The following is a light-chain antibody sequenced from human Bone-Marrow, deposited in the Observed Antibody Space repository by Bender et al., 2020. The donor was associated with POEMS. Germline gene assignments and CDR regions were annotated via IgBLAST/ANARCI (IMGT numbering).Light chain of an antibody. CDR1: FLRSKS. J-gene: IGLJ2*01. Sequence: SYVLTQPPSVSVAPGTAARITCGGNFLRSKSVNWFQQKPGQSPVLVIYQDRKRPSGIPERFSGSNSGNTATVTISGTQAMDEADYHCQAWDSSSSVIFGGGTKLTVL. V-gene: IGLV3-21*01. CDR3: QAWDSSSSVI. CDR2: QDR.